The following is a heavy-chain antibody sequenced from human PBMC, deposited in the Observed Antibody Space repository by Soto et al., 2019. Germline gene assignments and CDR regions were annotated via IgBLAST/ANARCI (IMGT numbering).Heavy chain of an antibody. V-gene: IGHV3-23*01. D-gene: IGHD4-17*01. Sequence: GGSLRLSCAASGFTISSYAMSWVRQAPGKGLEWVSGSSGSGDITYYADSVKGRFTISRDNSKNTLHLQMNSLRAEDTAVYYCAKDFGDYGSPSDYWGKGTLVTVPS. J-gene: IGHJ4*02. CDR1: GFTISSYA. CDR2: SSGSGDIT. CDR3: AKDFGDYGSPSDY.